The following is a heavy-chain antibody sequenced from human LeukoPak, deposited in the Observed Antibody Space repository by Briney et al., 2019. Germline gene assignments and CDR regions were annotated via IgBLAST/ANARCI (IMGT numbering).Heavy chain of an antibody. CDR1: GGSISSSYW. Sequence: SGTLSLTCAVFGGSISSSYWWSWVRQFPGKGLEWIVEISHSGSAYYNPSLKSPVTISVDGSKNHFSLNLNSVTAAHTAVYYCARDKVRYQQPQLIARHGAFDIWGQGTVVTVSS. D-gene: IGHD6-13*01. J-gene: IGHJ3*02. CDR2: ISHSGSA. CDR3: ARDKVRYQQPQLIARHGAFDI. V-gene: IGHV4-4*02.